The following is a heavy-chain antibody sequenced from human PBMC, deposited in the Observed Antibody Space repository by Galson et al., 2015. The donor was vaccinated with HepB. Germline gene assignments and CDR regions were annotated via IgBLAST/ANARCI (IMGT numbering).Heavy chain of an antibody. Sequence: SLRLSCAASGFTFGDYAMSWVRQAPGKGLEWVGFIRSKAYGGTTEYAASVKGRFTISRDDSKSIAYLQMNSLKTEDTAVYYCTRVIMRGVIVGASRAFDIWGQGTMVTVSS. V-gene: IGHV3-49*04. CDR2: IRSKAYGGTT. J-gene: IGHJ3*02. CDR3: TRVIMRGVIVGASRAFDI. D-gene: IGHD1-26*01. CDR1: GFTFGDYA.